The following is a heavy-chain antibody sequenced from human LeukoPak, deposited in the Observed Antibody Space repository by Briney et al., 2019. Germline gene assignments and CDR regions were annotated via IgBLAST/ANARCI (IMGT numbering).Heavy chain of an antibody. CDR3: ARAPVTTSNYFDY. J-gene: IGHJ4*02. CDR2: IYYSGST. CDR1: GGSISSSSYY. V-gene: IGHV4-39*07. Sequence: PSETLSLTCTVSGGSISSSSYYWGWIRQPPGKGLEWIGSIYYSGSTYYNPSLKSRVTISVDTSKNQFSLKLSSVIAADTAVYYCARAPVTTSNYFDYWGQGTLVTVSS. D-gene: IGHD4-11*01.